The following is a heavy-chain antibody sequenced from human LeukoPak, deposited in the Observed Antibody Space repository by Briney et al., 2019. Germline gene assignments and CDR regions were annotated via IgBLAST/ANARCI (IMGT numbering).Heavy chain of an antibody. D-gene: IGHD5-12*01. V-gene: IGHV4-59*12. CDR3: ARDLGYSGFDWAP. CDR1: GGSISSYY. J-gene: IGHJ5*02. CDR2: IYYSGST. Sequence: SETLSLTCTVSGGSISSYYWSWIRQPPGKGLEWIGYIYYSGSTYYNPTLKSRVTISVDTSKNQFSLNLTSVTAAGAAVYYCARDLGYSGFDWAPWGQGTLVTVSS.